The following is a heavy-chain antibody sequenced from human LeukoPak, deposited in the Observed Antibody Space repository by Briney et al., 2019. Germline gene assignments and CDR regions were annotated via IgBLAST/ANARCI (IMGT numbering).Heavy chain of an antibody. V-gene: IGHV4-59*01. Sequence: SETLSLTCTVSGGSISSYYWSWIRQPPGKGLEWIGYIYYSGSTNYNPSLKSRVTISVDTSKNQFSLKLSSVTAADTAVYYCASFGRGSGSYYYYGMDVWGQGTTVTVSS. CDR1: GGSISSYY. CDR2: IYYSGST. J-gene: IGHJ6*02. CDR3: ASFGRGSGSYYYYGMDV. D-gene: IGHD3-10*01.